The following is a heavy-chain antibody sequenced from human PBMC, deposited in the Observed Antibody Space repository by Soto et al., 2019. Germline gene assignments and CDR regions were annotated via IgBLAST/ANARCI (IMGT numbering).Heavy chain of an antibody. CDR2: IDYSGST. Sequence: LETLSLTCTVSGGSSSSYYWSWIRQPPGKGLEWIGYIDYSGSTNYNPSLKSRVTISVDTSKNQLSLKLSSVTAADTAVYYCARDNYAPFDYWGQGTLVTVSS. V-gene: IGHV4-59*01. D-gene: IGHD3-16*01. CDR1: GGSSSSYY. CDR3: ARDNYAPFDY. J-gene: IGHJ4*02.